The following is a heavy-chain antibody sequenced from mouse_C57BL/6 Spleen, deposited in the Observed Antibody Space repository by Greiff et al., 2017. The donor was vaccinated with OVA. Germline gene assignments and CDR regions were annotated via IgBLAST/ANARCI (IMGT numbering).Heavy chain of an antibody. CDR3: ARVATTVVADWYFDV. J-gene: IGHJ1*03. CDR2: ISYDGSN. Sequence: ESGPGLVKPSPSLSLTCSVTGYSITSGYYWNWIRQFPGNKLEWMGYISYDGSNNYNPSLKNRISITRDTSKNQFFLKLNSVTTEDTATYYCARVATTVVADWYFDVWGTGTTVTVSS. CDR1: GYSITSGYY. D-gene: IGHD1-1*01. V-gene: IGHV3-6*01.